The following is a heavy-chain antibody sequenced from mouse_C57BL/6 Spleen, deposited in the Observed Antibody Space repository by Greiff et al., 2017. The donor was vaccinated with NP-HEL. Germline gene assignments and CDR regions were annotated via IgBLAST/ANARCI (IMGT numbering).Heavy chain of an antibody. J-gene: IGHJ1*03. Sequence: QVQLQQSGAELAKPGASVKLSCKASGYTFTSYWMHWVKQRPGQGLEWIGYINPSSGYTKYNQTFKDKATLTADKSSSTAYMQLSSLTYEDSAVYYCARYLFVTTVVATDWYFDVWGTGTTVTVSS. CDR3: ARYLFVTTVVATDWYFDV. D-gene: IGHD1-1*01. CDR1: GYTFTSYW. CDR2: INPSSGYT. V-gene: IGHV1-7*01.